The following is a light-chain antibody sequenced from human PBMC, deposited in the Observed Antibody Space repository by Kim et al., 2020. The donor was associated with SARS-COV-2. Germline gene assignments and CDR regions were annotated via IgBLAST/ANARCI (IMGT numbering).Light chain of an antibody. CDR3: SSFASSDTLV. V-gene: IGLV2-14*03. J-gene: IGLJ1*01. CDR2: DVN. Sequence: GQSITISCTGTRRDVGRYNYVSWYQQHPGKAPKLMIYDVNNRPSGVSNRFSGSKSGNTASLTISGLQAEDEADYYCSSFASSDTLVFGTGTKVTVL. CDR1: RRDVGRYNY.